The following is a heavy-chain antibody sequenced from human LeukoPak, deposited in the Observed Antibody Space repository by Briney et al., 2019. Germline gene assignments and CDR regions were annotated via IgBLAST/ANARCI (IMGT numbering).Heavy chain of an antibody. Sequence: GGSLRLSCAASGFTVSSNYMSWVRQAPGKGLEWVSVIYSGGSTYYADSVKGRFTISRDNSKNTLYLQMNSLRAEDTAVYYCAREDQGYYGSGWGYFDYWGQGTLVTVSS. CDR3: AREDQGYYGSGWGYFDY. D-gene: IGHD3-10*01. V-gene: IGHV3-66*01. CDR2: IYSGGST. J-gene: IGHJ4*02. CDR1: GFTVSSNY.